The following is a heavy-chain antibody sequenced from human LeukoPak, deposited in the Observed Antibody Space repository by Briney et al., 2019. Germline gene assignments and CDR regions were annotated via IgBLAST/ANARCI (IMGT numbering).Heavy chain of an antibody. CDR3: AKVNVGAEHLDAFDI. J-gene: IGHJ3*02. Sequence: PGGSLRLSCAASGFTFSSYGMHWVRQAPGKGLEWVAFIRYDGSNKYYADSVKGRFTISRDNSKNTLYLQMNSLRAEDTAVYYCAKVNVGAEHLDAFDIWGQGTMVTVSS. D-gene: IGHD1-26*01. CDR2: IRYDGSNK. V-gene: IGHV3-30*02. CDR1: GFTFSSYG.